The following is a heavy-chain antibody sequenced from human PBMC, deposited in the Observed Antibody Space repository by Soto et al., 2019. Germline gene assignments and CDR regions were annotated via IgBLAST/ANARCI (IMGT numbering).Heavy chain of an antibody. Sequence: QVQLQESCPGLVKPSETLSLTCAVSGGSISSDNWWSWVRQSPESGLEWIGQIHHTGRTSYNPSLRSRVTISVDKSKNQFSLSLTSVTAADTALYYCAKHDSYSFDSWGRGTLVTVSS. CDR1: GGSISSDNW. CDR2: IHHTGRT. D-gene: IGHD3-3*01. CDR3: AKHDSYSFDS. J-gene: IGHJ4*02. V-gene: IGHV4-4*02.